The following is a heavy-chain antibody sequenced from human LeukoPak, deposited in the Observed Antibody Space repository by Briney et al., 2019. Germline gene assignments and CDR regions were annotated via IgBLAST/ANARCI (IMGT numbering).Heavy chain of an antibody. CDR3: ARDALGGYSSSSRPYYFDY. CDR2: ISSSSSYI. Sequence: GGSLRLSWAASGFTFSSYSMNWVRQAPGKGLEWVSSISSSSSYIYYADSVKGRFTISRDKAKNSLYLQMNSLRAEDTAVYYCARDALGGYSSSSRPYYFDYWGQGTLVTVSS. CDR1: GFTFSSYS. J-gene: IGHJ4*02. V-gene: IGHV3-21*01. D-gene: IGHD6-6*01.